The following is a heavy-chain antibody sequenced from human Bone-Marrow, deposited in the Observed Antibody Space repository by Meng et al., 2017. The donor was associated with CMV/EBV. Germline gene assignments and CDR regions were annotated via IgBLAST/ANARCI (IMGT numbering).Heavy chain of an antibody. Sequence: ASVKVSCNASGYTFTSYGISWLRQAPGQGLEWMGWISAYNGNTNYAQKLQGRVTMTTDTSTSKAYMELRSLRSDDTAVYYRARDNANGQWVVLYYYGMDVWGQGTTVTVSS. D-gene: IGHD6-19*01. CDR3: ARDNANGQWVVLYYYGMDV. V-gene: IGHV1-18*01. CDR2: ISAYNGNT. CDR1: GYTFTSYG. J-gene: IGHJ6*02.